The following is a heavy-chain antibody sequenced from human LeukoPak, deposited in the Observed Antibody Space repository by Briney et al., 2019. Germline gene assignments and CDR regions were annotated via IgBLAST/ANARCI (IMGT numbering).Heavy chain of an antibody. V-gene: IGHV4-39*01. J-gene: IGHJ3*02. CDR2: IYYSGST. CDR3: ARGKQWLVNHAFDI. CDR1: GGSISSSSYY. Sequence: SETLSLTCTVSGGSISSSSYYWGWIRQPPGKGLEWIGSIYYSGSTYYNPSLKSRVTISVDTSKNQFSLKLSSVTAADTAVYYCARGKQWLVNHAFDIWGQGTMVTVSS. D-gene: IGHD6-19*01.